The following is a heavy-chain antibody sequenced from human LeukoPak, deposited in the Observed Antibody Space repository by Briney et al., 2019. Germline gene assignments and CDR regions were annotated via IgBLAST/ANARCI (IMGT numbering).Heavy chain of an antibody. CDR1: GGSISSYY. J-gene: IGHJ4*02. Sequence: SETLSLTCTVSGGSISSYYWTWIRQPAGKGLEWIGRIYSSGSTGFNPSLKSRVTMSVDTSKKLFSLKLKSVTAADTAVYYCARDGSSWAFFEYWGQGILVTVAS. V-gene: IGHV4-4*07. D-gene: IGHD6-13*01. CDR2: IYSSGST. CDR3: ARDGSSWAFFEY.